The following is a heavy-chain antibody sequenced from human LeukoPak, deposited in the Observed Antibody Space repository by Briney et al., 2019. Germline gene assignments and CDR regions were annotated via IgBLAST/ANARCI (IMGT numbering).Heavy chain of an antibody. J-gene: IGHJ5*02. V-gene: IGHV4-39*07. CDR2: IYYSGST. Sequence: PSETLSLTCTVSGGSISSSSYYWGWIRQPPGKGLEWIGSIYYSGSTYYNPSLKSRVTISVDTSKNQFSLKLSSVTAADTAVYYCARDLRYWDSSGYINWFDPWGQGTLVTVSS. CDR1: GGSISSSSYY. CDR3: ARDLRYWDSSGYINWFDP. D-gene: IGHD3-22*01.